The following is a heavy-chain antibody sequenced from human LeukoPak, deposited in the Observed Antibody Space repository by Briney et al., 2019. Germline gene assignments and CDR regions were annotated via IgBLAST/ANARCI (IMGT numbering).Heavy chain of an antibody. D-gene: IGHD2/OR15-2a*01. Sequence: SVRASCKASGFSFSTSAIQWVRQARGQSLEGIGWIVFGRGETRYAQNFQERITITTDLSTSTAYMELSSLRSEDTAVYYCAAETYTQGCCNFDVWGQGTVVTVSS. V-gene: IGHV1-58*02. CDR2: IVFGRGET. CDR1: GFSFSTSA. CDR3: AAETYTQGCCNFDV. J-gene: IGHJ3*01.